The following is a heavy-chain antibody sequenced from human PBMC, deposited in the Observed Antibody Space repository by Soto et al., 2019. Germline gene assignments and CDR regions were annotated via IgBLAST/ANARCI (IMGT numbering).Heavy chain of an antibody. D-gene: IGHD6-13*01. CDR1: GYTFTSCD. V-gene: IGHV1-8*01. J-gene: IGHJ5*02. Sequence: QVQLVQSGAEVKKPGASVKVSYKAYGYTFTSCDINWVRPATGQGLEWMGWMNPNSGNTGYAQKFQGRVTMTRNTSISTAYMELSSLRSEDTAVYYCARERSAAGTGWFDPWGQGTLVTFSS. CDR3: ARERSAAGTGWFDP. CDR2: MNPNSGNT.